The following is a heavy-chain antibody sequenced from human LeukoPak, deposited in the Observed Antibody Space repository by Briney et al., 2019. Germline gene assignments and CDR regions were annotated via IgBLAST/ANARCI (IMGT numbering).Heavy chain of an antibody. CDR2: INHSGST. J-gene: IGHJ5*02. Sequence: PSETLSLTCAVYGVSFSGYYWSWIRQPPGKGLEWIGEINHSGSTNYNPSLESRVTISVDTSKNQFSLKLSSVTAADTAVYYCARGERGYSYGFLFDPWGQGTLVTVSS. D-gene: IGHD5-18*01. V-gene: IGHV4-34*01. CDR1: GVSFSGYY. CDR3: ARGERGYSYGFLFDP.